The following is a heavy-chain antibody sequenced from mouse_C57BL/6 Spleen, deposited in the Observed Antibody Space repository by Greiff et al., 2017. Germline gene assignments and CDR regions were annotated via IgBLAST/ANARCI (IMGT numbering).Heavy chain of an antibody. D-gene: IGHD2-4*01. CDR1: GFTFSSYA. J-gene: IGHJ3*01. Sequence: EVKLVESGEGLVKPGGSLKLSCAASGFTFSSYAMSWVRQTPEKRLEWVAYISSGGDYIYYADTVKGRFTISRDNARNTLYLQMSSLKSEDTAMYYCTRADYDYDGAWFAYWGQGTLVTVSA. CDR2: ISSGGDYI. CDR3: TRADYDYDGAWFAY. V-gene: IGHV5-9-1*02.